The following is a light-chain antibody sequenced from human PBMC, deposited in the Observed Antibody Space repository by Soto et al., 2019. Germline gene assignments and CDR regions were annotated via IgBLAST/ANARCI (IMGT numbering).Light chain of an antibody. CDR3: QQYDNWPFT. V-gene: IGKV3-15*01. CDR2: GAS. Sequence: EIVMTQSPDTLSVSPGERATLSCRASQSVSSNLAWYQQKRGQAPRLLIYGASTRATGIPARFSGSGSGTEFTLTISSLQSEDFAVYYCQQYDNWPFTFGPGTQVDIK. J-gene: IGKJ3*01. CDR1: QSVSSN.